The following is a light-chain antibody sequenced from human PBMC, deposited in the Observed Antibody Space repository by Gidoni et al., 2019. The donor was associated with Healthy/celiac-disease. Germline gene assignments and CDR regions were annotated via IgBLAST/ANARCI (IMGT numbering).Light chain of an antibody. Sequence: QSVLTPPPSASGTPGQRVTISCSGSSSNSGSNTVNWYQQLPGTAPKLLIYSNNQRPSGVPARFSGSKSGTSASLAISGLQSEDEADYYCAAWDDSLNGPVFGGGTKLTVL. V-gene: IGLV1-44*01. J-gene: IGLJ2*01. CDR3: AAWDDSLNGPV. CDR2: SNN. CDR1: SSNSGSNT.